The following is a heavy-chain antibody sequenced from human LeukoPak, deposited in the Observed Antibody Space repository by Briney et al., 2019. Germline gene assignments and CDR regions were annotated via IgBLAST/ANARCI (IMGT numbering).Heavy chain of an antibody. V-gene: IGHV1-69*04. J-gene: IGHJ6*02. CDR2: IIPILGIA. CDR3: ARVTMVTSPHENVPYYYGMDV. CDR1: GGTFSSYA. D-gene: IGHD4/OR15-4a*01. Sequence: SVKVSCKASGGTFSSYAISWVRQAPGQGLEWMGRIIPILGIANYAQKFQGRVTITADKSTSTVYMELSSLRSEDTAVYYCARVTMVTSPHENVPYYYGMDVWGQGTTVTVSS.